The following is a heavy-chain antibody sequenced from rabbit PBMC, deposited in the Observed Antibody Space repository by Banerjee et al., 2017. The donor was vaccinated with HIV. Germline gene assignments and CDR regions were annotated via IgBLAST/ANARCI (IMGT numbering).Heavy chain of an antibody. CDR1: GFSFNSGYY. V-gene: IGHV1S40*01. J-gene: IGHJ4*01. D-gene: IGHD8-1*01. CDR3: TRNAGSSYYTHFKL. Sequence: QSLEESGGDLVKPGASLTLTCTASGFSFNSGYYMCWVRQAPGKGLEWIACIYAGSGGSTYYANWAEGRFTCSKASSTTVTLQMASLTAADTATYFCTRNAGSSYYTHFKLWGPGTLVTVS. CDR2: IYAGSGGST.